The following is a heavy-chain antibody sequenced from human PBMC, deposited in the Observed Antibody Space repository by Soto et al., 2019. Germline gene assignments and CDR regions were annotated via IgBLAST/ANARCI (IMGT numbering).Heavy chain of an antibody. Sequence: GGSLRLSCAASGFTFSSYAMHWARQAPGKGLEWVAVISYDGSNKYYADSVKGRFTISRDNSKNTLYLQMNSLRAEDTAVYYCARPDRSGWYSYYYGMDVWGQGTTVTVSS. V-gene: IGHV3-30-3*01. CDR1: GFTFSSYA. CDR2: ISYDGSNK. CDR3: ARPDRSGWYSYYYGMDV. J-gene: IGHJ6*02. D-gene: IGHD6-19*01.